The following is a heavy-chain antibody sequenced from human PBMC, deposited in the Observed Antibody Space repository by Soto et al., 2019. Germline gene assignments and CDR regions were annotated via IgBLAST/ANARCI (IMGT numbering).Heavy chain of an antibody. D-gene: IGHD3-3*01. CDR3: TRVRLADFWNGPHFDY. CDR2: ISISGTSI. J-gene: IGHJ4*02. Sequence: PGESLKISCAASGFTFSDYYMSWIRQAPGKGLEWVSYISISGTSIYYADSVKGRFTISRDNAKNSLYLQMNSLRADDTAVYYCTRVRLADFWNGPHFDYWGQGTLVTVSS. CDR1: GFTFSDYY. V-gene: IGHV3-11*01.